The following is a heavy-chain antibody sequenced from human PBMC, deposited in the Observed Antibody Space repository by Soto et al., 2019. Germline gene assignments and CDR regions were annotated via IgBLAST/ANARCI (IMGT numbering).Heavy chain of an antibody. CDR1: GYTYTSYG. D-gene: IGHD3-22*01. Sequence: ASVKGPCTASGYTYTSYGISWVRQAPGQGLEWMGWISAYNGNTNYAQKLQGRVTMTTDTSTSTAYMELRSLRSDDTAVYYCARVHYYYDSSGYYGDIWGQGTMV. CDR3: ARVHYYYDSSGYYGDI. CDR2: ISAYNGNT. J-gene: IGHJ3*02. V-gene: IGHV1-18*01.